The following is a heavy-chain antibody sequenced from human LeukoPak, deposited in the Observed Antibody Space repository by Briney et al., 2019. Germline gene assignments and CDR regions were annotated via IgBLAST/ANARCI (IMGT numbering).Heavy chain of an antibody. Sequence: PSETLSLTCSVSGYSISSGYYWGWIRQPPGKGLEWIGSIYHSGNTYYNPSLKSRVTISVDTSKNQFSLKLTSVTAADTAVYYCARGVNSGYFDYCGQGTLVTVSS. J-gene: IGHJ4*02. V-gene: IGHV4-38-2*02. CDR3: ARGVNSGYFDY. D-gene: IGHD1-26*01. CDR2: IYHSGNT. CDR1: GYSISSGYY.